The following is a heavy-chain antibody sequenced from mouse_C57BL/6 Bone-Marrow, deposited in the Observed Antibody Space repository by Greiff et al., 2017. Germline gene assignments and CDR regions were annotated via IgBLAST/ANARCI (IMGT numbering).Heavy chain of an antibody. CDR3: TLITTVVALDY. CDR2: IDPENGDT. Sequence: EVQLQQSGAELVRPGASVKLSCTASGFNIKDDYMHWVKQRPEQGLEWIGWIDPENGDTEYASKFQGKATITADTSSNTAYLQLSSLTSEDTAVYYCTLITTVVALDYWGQGTTRTVSS. V-gene: IGHV14-4*01. J-gene: IGHJ2*01. CDR1: GFNIKDDY. D-gene: IGHD1-1*01.